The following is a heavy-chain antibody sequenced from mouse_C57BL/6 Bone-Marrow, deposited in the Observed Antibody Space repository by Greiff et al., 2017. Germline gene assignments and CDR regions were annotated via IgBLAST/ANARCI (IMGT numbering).Heavy chain of an antibody. CDR1: GYTFTNYW. V-gene: IGHV1-63*01. CDR3: ARGNWAWFAY. J-gene: IGHJ3*01. CDR2: IYPGGGYT. Sequence: QVQLQQSGAELVRPGTSVKMSCKASGYTFTNYWIGWAQQRPGHGLEWLGDIYPGGGYTNYNEKFKGKATLTADKSSSTAYMQFSSLTAEDSAIYYCARGNWAWFAYWGQGTLVTVSA. D-gene: IGHD4-1*01.